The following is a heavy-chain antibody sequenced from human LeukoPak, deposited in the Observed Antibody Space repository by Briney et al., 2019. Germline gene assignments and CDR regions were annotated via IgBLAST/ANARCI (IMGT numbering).Heavy chain of an antibody. V-gene: IGHV4-39*01. CDR2: IYYSGST. CDR1: GGSISSTSYY. J-gene: IGHJ4*02. D-gene: IGHD4-11*01. CDR3: ASLFYSNYGDY. Sequence: SETLSLTCTVSGGSISSTSYYWGWIRQPPGKGLEWIGSIYYSGSTYFNPSLKSRVTISVDTSKNQFSLKVSSVTAADTAMYYCASLFYSNYGDYWGQGTLVTVFS.